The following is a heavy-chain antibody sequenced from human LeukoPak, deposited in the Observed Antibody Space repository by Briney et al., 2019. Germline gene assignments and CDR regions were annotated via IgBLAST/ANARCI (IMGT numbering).Heavy chain of an antibody. CDR1: GGSISSYY. J-gene: IGHJ3*02. CDR3: ARDRHYYDSSGYYLDAFDI. Sequence: PSETLSLTCTVSGGSISSYYWSWIRLPPGKGLEWIGYLSKSGNTNYSPSLKSRVTIFGDTSKNQFSLKLSSVTAADTAVYYCARDRHYYDSSGYYLDAFDIWGQGTMVTVSS. D-gene: IGHD3-22*01. V-gene: IGHV4-59*01. CDR2: LSKSGNT.